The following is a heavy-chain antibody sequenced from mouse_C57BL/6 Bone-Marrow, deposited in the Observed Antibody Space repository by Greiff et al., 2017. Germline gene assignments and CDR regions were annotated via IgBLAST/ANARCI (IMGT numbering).Heavy chain of an antibody. CDR2: IDPENGDT. D-gene: IGHD2-4*01. V-gene: IGHV14-4*01. CDR3: TTDDYRLDY. J-gene: IGHJ4*01. CDR1: GFNIKDDY. Sequence: EVQLKESGAELVRPGASVKLSCTASGFNIKDDYMHWVKQRPEQGLEWIGWIDPENGDTEYASKFQGKATITADTSSNTAYLQLSSLTSEDTAVYYCTTDDYRLDYWGQGTSVTVSS.